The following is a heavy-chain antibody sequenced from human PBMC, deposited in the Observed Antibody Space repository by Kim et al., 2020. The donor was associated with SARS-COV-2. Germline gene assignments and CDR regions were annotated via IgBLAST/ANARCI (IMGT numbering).Heavy chain of an antibody. J-gene: IGHJ6*02. CDR1: GYTFTSYA. D-gene: IGHD6-13*01. Sequence: ASVKVSCKASGYTFTSYAMHWVRQAPGQRLEWMGWINAGNGNTKYSQKFQGRVTITRDTSASTAYMELSSLRSEDTAVYYCARSEYSSSWYHLAGGNYYYGMDVWGQGTTVTVSS. CDR3: ARSEYSSSWYHLAGGNYYYGMDV. CDR2: INAGNGNT. V-gene: IGHV1-3*01.